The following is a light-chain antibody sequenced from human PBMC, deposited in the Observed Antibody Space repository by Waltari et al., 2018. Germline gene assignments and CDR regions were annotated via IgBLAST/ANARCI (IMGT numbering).Light chain of an antibody. CDR3: MQALQTLWWT. CDR2: LGS. J-gene: IGKJ1*01. Sequence: IVMTQSPLSLPVTPGEPASISCRSSQSLLHSNGYNYLDWYLQKPGQSPQLLIYLGSNRASGVPDRFSGSGSGTDFTLKISRVEAEDVGVYYCMQALQTLWWTFGQGTKVEIK. V-gene: IGKV2-28*01. CDR1: QSLLHSNGYNY.